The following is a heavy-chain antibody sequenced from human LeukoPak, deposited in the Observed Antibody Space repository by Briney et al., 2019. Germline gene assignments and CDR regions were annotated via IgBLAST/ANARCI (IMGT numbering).Heavy chain of an antibody. V-gene: IGHV4-38-2*01. J-gene: IGHJ4*02. D-gene: IGHD5-18*01. CDR2: IYHSGST. CDR3: ARTTWIQLYYFDY. Sequence: TSETLSLTCAVSGYSISSGYYWGWIRQPPGKGLEWIGSIYHSGSTYYNPSLKSRVTISVGTSKNQFSLELSSVTAADTAVYYCARTTWIQLYYFDYWGQGTLVTVSS. CDR1: GYSISSGYY.